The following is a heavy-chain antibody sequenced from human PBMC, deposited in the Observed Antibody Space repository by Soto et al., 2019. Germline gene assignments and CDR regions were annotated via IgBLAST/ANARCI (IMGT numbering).Heavy chain of an antibody. CDR1: GFTFGSYE. D-gene: IGHD4-17*01. V-gene: IGHV3-48*03. CDR2: ISSSGSTI. CDR3: ARDSGDYGRPNYYYYYGMDV. J-gene: IGHJ6*02. Sequence: GGSLRLSCAASGFTFGSYEMNWVRQAPGKGLEWVSYISSSGSTIYYADSVKGRFTISRDNAKNSLYLQMNSLRAEDTAVYYCARDSGDYGRPNYYYYYGMDVWGQGPTVTVS.